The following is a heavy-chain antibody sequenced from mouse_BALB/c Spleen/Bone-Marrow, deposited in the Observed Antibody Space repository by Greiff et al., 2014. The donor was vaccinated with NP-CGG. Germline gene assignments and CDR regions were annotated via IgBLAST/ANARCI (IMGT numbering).Heavy chain of an antibody. CDR2: IWGGGIT. D-gene: IGHD1-1*01. CDR1: GFSLTDYG. V-gene: IGHV2-6-5*01. Sequence: VMLVESGPGLVAPSQSLSITCTVSGFSLTDYGVSWIRQPPGKGLEWLGVIWGGGITYYNSTLKSRLSTSKDNSKSQVFLKMNSLQTDDTAMYYCAKHDTTVVLDYWGQGTTLTVSS. J-gene: IGHJ2*01. CDR3: AKHDTTVVLDY.